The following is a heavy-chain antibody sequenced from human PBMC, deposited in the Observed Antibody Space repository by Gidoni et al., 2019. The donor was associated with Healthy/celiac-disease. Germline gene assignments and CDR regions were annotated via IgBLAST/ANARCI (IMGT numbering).Heavy chain of an antibody. D-gene: IGHD5-12*01. V-gene: IGHV3-23*01. CDR2: ISGSGGST. CDR3: AKGVLYSGYGVPYWYFDL. J-gene: IGHJ2*01. CDR1: GFTFSSYA. Sequence: EVQLLESGGGLVQPGGSLRLSCAASGFTFSSYAMSWVRQAPGKGLEWVSAISGSGGSTYYADSVKGRFTISRDNSMNTLYLQMNSLRAEDTAVYYCAKGVLYSGYGVPYWYFDLWGRGTLVTVSS.